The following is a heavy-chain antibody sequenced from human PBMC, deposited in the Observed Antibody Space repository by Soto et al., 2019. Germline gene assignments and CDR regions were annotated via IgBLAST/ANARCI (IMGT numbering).Heavy chain of an antibody. Sequence: QVQLQESGPGLVKPSQTLSLTCTVSGGSISSGSYYWSWIRQPPGKGLEWIGYIHSGGSTFYNPSLQSRVSISLDTSKNQSSLKLRSVRAADTAFYFCAREGDAFGAPFDNWGQGTLVTVSS. V-gene: IGHV4-30-4*01. CDR3: AREGDAFGAPFDN. D-gene: IGHD3-10*01. CDR1: GGSISSGSYY. CDR2: IHSGGST. J-gene: IGHJ4*02.